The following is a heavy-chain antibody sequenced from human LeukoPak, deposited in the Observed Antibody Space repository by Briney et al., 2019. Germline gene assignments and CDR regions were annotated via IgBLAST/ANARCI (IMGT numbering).Heavy chain of an antibody. Sequence: SVGSLRLSCAASGINLSTNYMTSIRESPGNRLESFSLIYSGVAAYYAESVRGRFIISRDNSKNTLLLQMNSLRAEATAVYYCVSSSGQQLIPYDYWGQGTHVAVSS. CDR1: GINLSTNY. CDR3: VSSSGQQLIPYDY. D-gene: IGHD6-13*01. J-gene: IGHJ4*02. CDR2: IYSGVAA. V-gene: IGHV3-66*02.